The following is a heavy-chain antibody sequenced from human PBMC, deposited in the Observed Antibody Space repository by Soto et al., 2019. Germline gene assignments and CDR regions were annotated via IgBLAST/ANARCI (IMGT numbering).Heavy chain of an antibody. V-gene: IGHV3-53*05. D-gene: IGHD3-3*01. Sequence: GGSLRLSCAASGFTVSNNYMSWVRQAPGKGLEWVSVIYSGGSTYYAGSVKGRFTISRDNSKNTLYLQMNSLRAEDTAVYYCAKEGQIFGVVTYFDYWGQGTLVTVSS. J-gene: IGHJ4*02. CDR3: AKEGQIFGVVTYFDY. CDR1: GFTVSNNY. CDR2: IYSGGST.